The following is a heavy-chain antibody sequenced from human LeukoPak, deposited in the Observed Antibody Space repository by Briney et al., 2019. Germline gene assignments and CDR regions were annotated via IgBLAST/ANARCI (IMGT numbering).Heavy chain of an antibody. J-gene: IGHJ4*02. Sequence: GGSLRLSYAASGFTFSTYSLNWVRQAPGKGLEWVSSISSSSTYIYYADSVKGRFTISRDNAKNSLYLQMNSLRAEDTAVYYCAIENSGSYYQFDYWGQGTLVTVSS. V-gene: IGHV3-21*01. D-gene: IGHD1-26*01. CDR1: GFTFSTYS. CDR3: AIENSGSYYQFDY. CDR2: ISSSSTYI.